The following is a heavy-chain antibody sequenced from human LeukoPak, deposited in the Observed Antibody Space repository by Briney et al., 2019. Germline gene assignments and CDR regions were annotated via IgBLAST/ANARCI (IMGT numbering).Heavy chain of an antibody. Sequence: SETLSLTCTVSGGSISSYYWSWIRQPAGKGLEWIGRIYTSGSTNYNPSLKSRVTMSVDTSKNQFSLKLSSVTAADTAVYYCARGGRGYGPEHFDYWGQGTLVTVSS. J-gene: IGHJ4*02. CDR3: ARGGRGYGPEHFDY. V-gene: IGHV4-4*07. D-gene: IGHD3-16*01. CDR1: GGSISSYY. CDR2: IYTSGST.